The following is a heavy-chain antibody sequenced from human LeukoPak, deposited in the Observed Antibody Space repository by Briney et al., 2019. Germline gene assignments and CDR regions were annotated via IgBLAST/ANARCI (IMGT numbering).Heavy chain of an antibody. Sequence: GESLKISCKGSGYSFTSYWIGWVRQMPGKGLEWMGIIYPGDSDTRYSPSFQGQVTISADKPISTAYLQWSSLKASDTAMYYCARGDSSSWYQGYGMDVWGQGTTVTVSS. D-gene: IGHD6-13*01. J-gene: IGHJ6*02. CDR1: GYSFTSYW. CDR3: ARGDSSSWYQGYGMDV. CDR2: IYPGDSDT. V-gene: IGHV5-51*04.